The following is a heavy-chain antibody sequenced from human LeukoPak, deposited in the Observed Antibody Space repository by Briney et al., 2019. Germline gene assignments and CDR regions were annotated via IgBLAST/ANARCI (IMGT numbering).Heavy chain of an antibody. J-gene: IGHJ3*02. CDR3: ARWDAYCSGGRCYSGDFAFDI. Sequence: GGSLRLSCAASGFTFSIYWMSWVRQAPGKGLEWVASMKGDGSVKHFLDSVEGRFTISRDNAKNSLYLQMNSLRAEDTAVYYCARWDAYCSGGRCYSGDFAFDIWGQGTMVTVSS. CDR1: GFTFSIYW. D-gene: IGHD2-15*01. CDR2: MKGDGSVK. V-gene: IGHV3-7*01.